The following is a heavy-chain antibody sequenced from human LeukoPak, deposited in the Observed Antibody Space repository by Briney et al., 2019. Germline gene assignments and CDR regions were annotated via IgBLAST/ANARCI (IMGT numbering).Heavy chain of an antibody. CDR1: GFTFSSYA. CDR3: ARVPSPQLGYFDY. Sequence: GGSLRLSCAASGFTFSSYAMHWVRQAPGKGLEWAAVISYDGSNKYYADSVKGRFTISRDNSKNTLYLQMNSLRAEDTAVYYCARVPSPQLGYFDYWGQGTLVTVSS. V-gene: IGHV3-30-3*01. J-gene: IGHJ4*02. CDR2: ISYDGSNK. D-gene: IGHD1-1*01.